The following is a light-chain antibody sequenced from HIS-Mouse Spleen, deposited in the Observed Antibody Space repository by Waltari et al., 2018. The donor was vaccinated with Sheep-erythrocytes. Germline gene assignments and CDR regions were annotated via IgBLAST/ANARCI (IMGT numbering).Light chain of an antibody. CDR1: SSDVGGSNS. CDR3: SSYTSSSTL. J-gene: IGLJ2*01. CDR2: DVS. V-gene: IGLV2-14*03. Sequence: QSALTQPASVSGSPGQSITISCTGTSSDVGGSNSVSWYQQHPGKAPKLMSYDVSNRPSGVSNRFSGSKSGNTASLTISGLQAEDEADYYCSSYTSSSTLFGGGTKLTVL.